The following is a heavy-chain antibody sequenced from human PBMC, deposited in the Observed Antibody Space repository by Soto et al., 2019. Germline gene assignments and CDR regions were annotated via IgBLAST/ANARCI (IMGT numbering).Heavy chain of an antibody. J-gene: IGHJ4*02. Sequence: GGSLRLSCAASGFTFSDYYMSWIRQAPGKGLEWVSYISSSGSTIYYADSVKGRCTISRDNAKNSLYLQMNSLGAEDTAVYYCASHPPTYYYDSSGYYSLDYWGQGTLVTVSS. CDR2: ISSSGSTI. CDR1: GFTFSDYY. V-gene: IGHV3-11*01. D-gene: IGHD3-22*01. CDR3: ASHPPTYYYDSSGYYSLDY.